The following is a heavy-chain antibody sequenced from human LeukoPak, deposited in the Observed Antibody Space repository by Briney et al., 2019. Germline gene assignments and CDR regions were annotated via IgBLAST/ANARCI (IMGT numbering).Heavy chain of an antibody. J-gene: IGHJ4*02. Sequence: GRSLRLSCAAAGFSFSSFALSWVRQAQGKGLGWVSGTRGSGVSTFYADSVKGRFTISRDNSKNSLYLQMNSLRAEDTAVYYCARDLHYYGSGIWGQGTLVTVSS. CDR2: TRGSGVST. D-gene: IGHD3-10*01. CDR1: GFSFSSFA. V-gene: IGHV3-23*01. CDR3: ARDLHYYGSGI.